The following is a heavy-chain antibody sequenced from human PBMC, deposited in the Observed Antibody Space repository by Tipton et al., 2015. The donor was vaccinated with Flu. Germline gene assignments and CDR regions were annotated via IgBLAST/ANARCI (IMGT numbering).Heavy chain of an antibody. J-gene: IGHJ4*02. V-gene: IGHV4-59*12. CDR1: GGSSSSYY. Sequence: TLSLTCTVSGGSSSSYYWSWIRQPPGKGLEWIGYIYHSGSTNYNPSLKSRVTISLDTSKNQFSLKLSSVTAADTAVYYCAREGVMKGQGGIFDYWCQGTPVTVS. D-gene: IGHD1-26*01. CDR2: IYHSGST. CDR3: AREGVMKGQGGIFDY.